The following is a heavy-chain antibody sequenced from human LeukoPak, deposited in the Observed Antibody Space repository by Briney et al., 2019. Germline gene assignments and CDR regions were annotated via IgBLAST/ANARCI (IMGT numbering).Heavy chain of an antibody. V-gene: IGHV3-23*01. J-gene: IGHJ4*02. CDR2: ISGSGGST. Sequence: PGGSLRLSCAASGFTFSSYGMSWVRQAPGKGLEWVSAISGSGGSTYYADSVKGRFTISRDNSKNTLYLQVNSLRAEDTAVYYCAKSSEYYYGSGSYYAFFDSWGQGTLVTVSS. CDR3: AKSSEYYYGSGSYYAFFDS. CDR1: GFTFSSYG. D-gene: IGHD3-10*01.